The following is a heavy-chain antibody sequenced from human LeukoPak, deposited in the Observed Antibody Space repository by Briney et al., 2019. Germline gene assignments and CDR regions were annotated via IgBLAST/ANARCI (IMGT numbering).Heavy chain of an antibody. CDR2: ISGNGHET. J-gene: IGHJ4*02. CDR1: GFWFSNYG. V-gene: IGHV3-23*01. D-gene: IGHD3/OR15-3a*01. CDR3: AKRDWPYFFDY. Sequence: GGSLRLSCAASGFWFSNYGINWVRQAPGKGLEWVSVISGNGHETFYADSVKGRSSISRDNARNTVYLQMSSLRVDDTAVYYCAKRDWPYFFDYWGQGTLVTVSS.